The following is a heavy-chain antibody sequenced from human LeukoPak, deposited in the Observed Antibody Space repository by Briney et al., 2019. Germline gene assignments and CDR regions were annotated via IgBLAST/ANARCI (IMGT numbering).Heavy chain of an antibody. D-gene: IGHD1-7*01. CDR3: VRGGWGTAIDY. V-gene: IGHV3-74*01. Sequence: PGGSLRLSCAVSGFTFSAHWMHWVRQAPGKGLVWVSHIDNDGSRATYADSVKGRFTISRDNARNTLYLQMNSLRAEDTAVYYCVRGGWGTAIDYWARGTLVTVSS. CDR2: IDNDGSRA. CDR1: GFTFSAHW. J-gene: IGHJ4*02.